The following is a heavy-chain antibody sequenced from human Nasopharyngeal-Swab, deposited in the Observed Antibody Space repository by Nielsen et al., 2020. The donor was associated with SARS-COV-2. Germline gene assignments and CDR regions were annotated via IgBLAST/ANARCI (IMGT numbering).Heavy chain of an antibody. D-gene: IGHD6-6*01. CDR1: GGTFSRYA. J-gene: IGHJ4*02. CDR2: IIPIFGTA. V-gene: IGHV1-69*13. CDR3: ARCLVLGAARYFDY. Sequence: SVKVSCKASGGTFSRYAINWVRQAPGQGLEWMGGIIPIFGTANYAQKFQGRVTITADESTSTAYMELSSLRSEDTAVYYCARCLVLGAARYFDYWGQGTLVTVSS.